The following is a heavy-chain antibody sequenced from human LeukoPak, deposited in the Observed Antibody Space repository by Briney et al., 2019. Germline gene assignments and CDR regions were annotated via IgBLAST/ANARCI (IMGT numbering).Heavy chain of an antibody. J-gene: IGHJ4*02. V-gene: IGHV4-4*07. Sequence: SETLSLTCTVSGGSISIYYWNWIRQPAGKGLEWIGRVYTSGSTNYNPSLKSRVTISVDKSKNHFSLNLTSVTAADTAVYFCARDLYSGYGGYFDSWGQGTLVTVSS. D-gene: IGHD5-12*01. CDR2: VYTSGST. CDR1: GGSISIYY. CDR3: ARDLYSGYGGYFDS.